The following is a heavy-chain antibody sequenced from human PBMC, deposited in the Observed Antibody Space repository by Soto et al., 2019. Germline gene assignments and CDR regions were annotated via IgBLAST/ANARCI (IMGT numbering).Heavy chain of an antibody. V-gene: IGHV3-23*01. CDR1: GFTFSSYA. CDR3: AKDQRTSSSSWRDYYYYGMDV. Sequence: GGSLRLSCAASGFTFSSYAMSWVRQAPGKGLEWVSAISGSGGSTYYADSVKGRFTISRDNSKNTLYLQMNSLRAEDTAVYYCAKDQRTSSSSWRDYYYYGMDVWGQGTTVTVSS. J-gene: IGHJ6*02. CDR2: ISGSGGST. D-gene: IGHD6-6*01.